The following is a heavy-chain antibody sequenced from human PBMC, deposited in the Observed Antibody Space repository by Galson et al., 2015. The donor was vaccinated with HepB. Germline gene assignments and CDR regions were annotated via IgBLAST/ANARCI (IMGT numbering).Heavy chain of an antibody. D-gene: IGHD2-2*01. Sequence: SVKVSCKASGYTFTGYSMHWVRQAPGQGLEWMGWINPNSGGTNYAQKFQGRVTMTRDTSISTAYMELSGLRSDDTAVYYCARDHWFTTSCAGPIDYCGQGTLVTVSS. V-gene: IGHV1-2*02. J-gene: IGHJ4*02. CDR2: INPNSGGT. CDR1: GYTFTGYS. CDR3: ARDHWFTTSCAGPIDY.